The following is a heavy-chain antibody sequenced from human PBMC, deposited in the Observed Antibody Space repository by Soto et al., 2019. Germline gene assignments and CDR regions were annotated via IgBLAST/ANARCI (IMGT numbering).Heavy chain of an antibody. CDR2: IFNSGTT. J-gene: IGHJ4*02. Sequence: SETLSLTCSFCGASTVIHYRGTCIRQPPVKGLEWMGYIFNSGTTFYNPSLTSRLSISMDTSGNHFSLELRSVTAADTAVYYCALALGPTTGLDDWGQGTMVTVSS. D-gene: IGHD1-26*01. V-gene: IGHV4-31*02. CDR1: GASTVIHYR. CDR3: ALALGPTTGLDD.